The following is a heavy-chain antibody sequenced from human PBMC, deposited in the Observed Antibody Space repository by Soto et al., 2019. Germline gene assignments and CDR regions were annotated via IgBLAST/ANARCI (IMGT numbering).Heavy chain of an antibody. Sequence: PGGSLRLSCAASGFTFSSYGMHWVRQAPGKGLEWVAAISDDGGSTYYADSAKGRFTISRDNSKNTLYLQMNSLRAEDTAVYYCAKDRRGTNWFDPWGQGTLVTVSS. V-gene: IGHV3-33*06. CDR2: ISDDGGST. CDR3: AKDRRGTNWFDP. CDR1: GFTFSSYG. D-gene: IGHD3-16*01. J-gene: IGHJ5*02.